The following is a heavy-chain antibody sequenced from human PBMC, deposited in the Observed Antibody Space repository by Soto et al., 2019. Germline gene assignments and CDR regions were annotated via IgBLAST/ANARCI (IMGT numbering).Heavy chain of an antibody. CDR3: AKAPIVATRVYYYYGMDV. Sequence: GGSLRLSCAASGFTFSSYAMSWVRQAPGRGLEWVSAISGSGGSTYYADSVKGRFTISRDNSKNTLYLQMNSLRAEDTAVYYCAKAPIVATRVYYYYGMDVWGQGTTVTVSS. D-gene: IGHD5-12*01. CDR1: GFTFSSYA. V-gene: IGHV3-23*01. J-gene: IGHJ6*02. CDR2: ISGSGGST.